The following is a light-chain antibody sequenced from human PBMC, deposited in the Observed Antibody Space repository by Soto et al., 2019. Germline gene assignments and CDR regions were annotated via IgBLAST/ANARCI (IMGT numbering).Light chain of an antibody. J-gene: IGLJ1*01. V-gene: IGLV2-14*01. CDR3: SSYTSSSTPLYV. Sequence: QSVLTQPASVSGSPGQSITISCTGTSSDVGGYNYVSWYQQHPGKAPKLMIYDVSNRPSGVSNRFSDSKSGNTASLTISGLQAEDEADYYCSSYTSSSTPLYVFGTGTKLTVL. CDR2: DVS. CDR1: SSDVGGYNY.